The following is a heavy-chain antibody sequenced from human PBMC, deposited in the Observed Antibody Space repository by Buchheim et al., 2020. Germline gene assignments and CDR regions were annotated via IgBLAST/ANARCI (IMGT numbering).Heavy chain of an antibody. CDR2: IYYSGST. D-gene: IGHD5-18*01. V-gene: IGHV4-59*01. CDR3: ARGGYSYGPFDY. J-gene: IGHJ4*02. Sequence: QVQLQESGPGLVKPSETLSLTCTVSGGSISSYDWSWIRQPPGEGLEWIGYIYYSGSTNYNPSLKSRVTISVDTSKNQFSLKLSSVTAADTAVYYCARGGYSYGPFDYWGQGTL. CDR1: GGSISSYD.